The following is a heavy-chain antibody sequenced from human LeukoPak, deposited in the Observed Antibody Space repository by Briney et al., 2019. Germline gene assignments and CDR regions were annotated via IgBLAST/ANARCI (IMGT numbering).Heavy chain of an antibody. J-gene: IGHJ5*02. CDR1: GFTFSSYG. V-gene: IGHV3-23*01. CDR3: AKDVRGYYDSSGYHWFDP. D-gene: IGHD3-22*01. Sequence: GGSLRLSCAASGFTFSSYGMSWVRQAPGKGLEWVSAISGCGGSTYYADSVKGRFTISRDNSKNTLYLQMNSLRAEDTAVYYCAKDVRGYYDSSGYHWFDPWGQGTLVTVSS. CDR2: ISGCGGST.